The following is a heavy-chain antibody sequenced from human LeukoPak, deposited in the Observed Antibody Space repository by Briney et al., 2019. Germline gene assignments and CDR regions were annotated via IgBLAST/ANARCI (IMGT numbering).Heavy chain of an antibody. J-gene: IGHJ5*02. D-gene: IGHD6-6*01. CDR2: ISGTGGST. CDR1: GFTFSTYA. CDR3: ARSAARPGGWFDP. V-gene: IGHV3-23*01. Sequence: QTGGSLRLSCAASGFTFSTYAMSWVRQAPGKGLECVSTISGTGGSTYYADSVKGRFTISRDNSKNTLYLQMNSLRAEDTAVYYCARSAARPGGWFDPWGQGTLVTVSS.